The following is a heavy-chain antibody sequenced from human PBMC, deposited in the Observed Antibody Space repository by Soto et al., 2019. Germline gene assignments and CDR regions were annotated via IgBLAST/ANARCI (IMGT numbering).Heavy chain of an antibody. J-gene: IGHJ6*02. Sequence: GGSLRLSCAASGFTFSSYAMHWVRQAPGKGLEWVAVISYDGSNKYYADSVKGRFTISRDNSKNTLYLQMNSLRAEDTAVYYCARDRGFVVVPNYGMDVWGQGTTVTVSS. CDR2: ISYDGSNK. CDR3: ARDRGFVVVPNYGMDV. CDR1: GFTFSSYA. D-gene: IGHD2-2*01. V-gene: IGHV3-30-3*01.